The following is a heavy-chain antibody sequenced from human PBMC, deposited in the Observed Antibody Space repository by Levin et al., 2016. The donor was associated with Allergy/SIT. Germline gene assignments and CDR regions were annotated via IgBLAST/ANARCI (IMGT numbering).Heavy chain of an antibody. CDR2: IWYDGSNK. V-gene: IGHV3-33*01. CDR3: ARGTHSYSSGWYYIDYYYYYMDV. CDR1: GFTFSSYG. D-gene: IGHD6-19*01. Sequence: GESLKISCAASGFTFSSYGMHWVRQAPGKGLEWVAAIWYDGSNKYYADSVKGRFTISRDNSKNTLYLQMNSLRAEDTAVYYCARGTHSYSSGWYYIDYYYYYMDVWGKGTTVTVSS. J-gene: IGHJ6*03.